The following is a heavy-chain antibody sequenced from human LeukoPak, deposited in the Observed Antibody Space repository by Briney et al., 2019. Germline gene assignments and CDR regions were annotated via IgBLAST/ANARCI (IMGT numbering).Heavy chain of an antibody. D-gene: IGHD1-26*01. V-gene: IGHV3-23*01. J-gene: IGHJ4*02. CDR1: GGSFSGYY. Sequence: ETLSLTCAVYGGSFSGYYWSWIRQPPGKGLEWVSAISGSGGSTYYADSVKGRFTISRDNSKNTLYLQMNSLRAEDTAVYYCAKSRIVGATADYWGQGTLVTVSS. CDR3: AKSRIVGATADY. CDR2: ISGSGGST.